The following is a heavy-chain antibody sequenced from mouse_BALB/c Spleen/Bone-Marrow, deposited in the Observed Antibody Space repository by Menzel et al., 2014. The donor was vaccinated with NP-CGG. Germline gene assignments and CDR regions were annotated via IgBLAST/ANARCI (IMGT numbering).Heavy chain of an antibody. D-gene: IGHD1-1*01. CDR2: IYPGNDDT. Sequence: VQRVEPGAELARPGASVKLSCKASGYTSTSYWMQWVKQRPGQGPEWIGAIYPGNDDTRYTQKFKGKATLTADKSSSTAYMQLSGLASEDSAVYYCAREGYYYGSSSYYAIDYWGQGTSVTVSS. CDR1: GYTSTSYW. V-gene: IGHV1-87*01. CDR3: AREGYYYGSSSYYAIDY. J-gene: IGHJ4*01.